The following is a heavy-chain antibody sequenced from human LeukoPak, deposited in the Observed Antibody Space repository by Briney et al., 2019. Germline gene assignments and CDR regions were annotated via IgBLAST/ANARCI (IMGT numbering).Heavy chain of an antibody. D-gene: IGHD3-9*01. V-gene: IGHV4-59*01. J-gene: IGHJ4*02. CDR2: IYYSGST. CDR1: GGSISTYS. Sequence: SETLSLTCTVSGGSISTYSWSWIRQPSGKGLEWIGYIYYSGSTNYNPSLKSRVTISVDTSKNQFSLKLSSVTAADTAVYYCARVRLVGYDILTGYYSFDYWGQGTLVTVSS. CDR3: ARVRLVGYDILTGYYSFDY.